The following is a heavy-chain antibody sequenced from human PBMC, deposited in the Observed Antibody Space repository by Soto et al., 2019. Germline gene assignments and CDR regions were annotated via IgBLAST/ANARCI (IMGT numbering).Heavy chain of an antibody. Sequence: GGSLRLACAACGLSFRSSAMSWVLQAPGNGLEWVSAISGSGGSTYYAHSVKGRFTISSDNAKNTLYMQMKGLRAEDTAVYYSARDCSGGSCYWFDPWAQGALVPVSS. J-gene: IGHJ5*02. CDR3: ARDCSGGSCYWFDP. CDR2: ISGSGGST. D-gene: IGHD2-15*01. V-gene: IGHV3-23*01. CDR1: GLSFRSSA.